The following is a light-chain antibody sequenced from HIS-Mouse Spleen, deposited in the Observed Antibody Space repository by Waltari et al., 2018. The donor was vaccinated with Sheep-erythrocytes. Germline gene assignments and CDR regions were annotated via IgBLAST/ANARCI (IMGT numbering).Light chain of an antibody. CDR3: CSYAGSYNHV. Sequence: QSALTQPRSVSGSPGQSVTISCTGTSSDAGGYNDVPWYQQHPGKAPKLMIYDVSKRPSGVPDRFSGSKSGNTASLTISGLQAEDEADYYCCSYAGSYNHVFATGTKVTVL. CDR2: DVS. CDR1: SSDAGGYND. J-gene: IGLJ1*01. V-gene: IGLV2-11*01.